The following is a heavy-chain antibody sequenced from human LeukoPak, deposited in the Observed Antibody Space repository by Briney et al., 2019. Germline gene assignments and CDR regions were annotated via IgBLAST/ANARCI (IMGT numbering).Heavy chain of an antibody. D-gene: IGHD3-22*01. CDR2: INPNSGGT. J-gene: IGHJ4*02. Sequence: APVKVSCKASGYTFTGYYMHWVRQAPGQGLEWMGWINPNSGGTNYAQKFQGRVTMTRDTSISTAYMELSRLRSDDTAVYYCARDLYYYDSSGGFDYWGQGTLVTVSS. CDR1: GYTFTGYY. V-gene: IGHV1-2*02. CDR3: ARDLYYYDSSGGFDY.